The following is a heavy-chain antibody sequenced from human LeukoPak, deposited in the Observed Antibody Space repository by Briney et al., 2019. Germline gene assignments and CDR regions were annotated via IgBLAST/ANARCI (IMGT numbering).Heavy chain of an antibody. J-gene: IGHJ3*02. CDR2: TNPSGGST. D-gene: IGHD5-24*01. CDR1: GYTFTSYY. Sequence: ASVKVSCKASGYTFTSYYMHWVRQAPGQGLEWMGITNPSGGSTSYAQKFQGRVTMTRDTSTSTVYMELSSLRSEDTAVYYCARAMADDAFDIWGQGTMVTVSS. V-gene: IGHV1-46*01. CDR3: ARAMADDAFDI.